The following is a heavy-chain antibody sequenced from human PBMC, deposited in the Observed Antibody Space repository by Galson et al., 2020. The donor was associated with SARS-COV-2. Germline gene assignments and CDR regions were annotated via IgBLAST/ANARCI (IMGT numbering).Heavy chain of an antibody. Sequence: SETLSLTCTVSGGSISSGSYYWSWIRQHAGTGLERNGRIYTSGSTTYNPSLKSRLTMSVDTSKSQFSLKLSSVTAADTAVYFCARLDTSGYYTWFNPWGQGTLVTVSS. V-gene: IGHV4-61*02. D-gene: IGHD3-22*01. CDR1: GGSISSGSYY. CDR2: IYTSGST. CDR3: ARLDTSGYYTWFNP. J-gene: IGHJ5*02.